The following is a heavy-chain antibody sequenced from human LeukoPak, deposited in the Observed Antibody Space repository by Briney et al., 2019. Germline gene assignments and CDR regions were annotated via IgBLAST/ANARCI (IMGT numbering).Heavy chain of an antibody. CDR3: ARSGQRVDYYGSGSLGAFDI. CDR2: ISSSSTI. D-gene: IGHD3-10*01. CDR1: GFTFSSYS. J-gene: IGHJ3*02. V-gene: IGHV3-48*04. Sequence: PGGSLRLSCAASGFTFSSYSMNWVRQAPGKGLEWVSYISSSSTIYYADSVKGRFTISRDNAKNSLYLQMNSLRAEDTAVYYCARSGQRVDYYGSGSLGAFDIWGQGTMVTVSS.